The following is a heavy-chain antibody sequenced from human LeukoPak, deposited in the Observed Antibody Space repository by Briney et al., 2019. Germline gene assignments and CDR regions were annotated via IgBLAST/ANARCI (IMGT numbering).Heavy chain of an antibody. Sequence: SETLSLTCTVSGGSISSGGYYWSWIRQPPGKGLEWIGYIYHSGSTYYNPSLKSRVTISVDRSKNQFSLKLSSVTAADTAVYYCASNRGLRAARPHYFDYWGQGTLVTVSS. CDR1: GGSISSGGYY. CDR2: IYHSGST. V-gene: IGHV4-30-2*01. J-gene: IGHJ4*02. CDR3: ASNRGLRAARPHYFDY. D-gene: IGHD6-6*01.